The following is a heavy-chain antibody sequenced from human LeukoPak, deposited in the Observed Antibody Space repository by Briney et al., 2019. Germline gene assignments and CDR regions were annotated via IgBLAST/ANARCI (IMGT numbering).Heavy chain of an antibody. J-gene: IGHJ4*02. V-gene: IGHV4-59*01. CDR1: GDSISSYY. D-gene: IGHD3-10*01. CDR3: ARNVVPYGSGSSAIGY. Sequence: SETLSLTCTVSGDSISSYYWSWIRQPPGKGLEWIGYIYYSGSTNYSPSLKSRVTISVDTSKNQFSLKLSSVTAADTAVYYCARNVVPYGSGSSAIGYWGQGTLITVSP. CDR2: IYYSGST.